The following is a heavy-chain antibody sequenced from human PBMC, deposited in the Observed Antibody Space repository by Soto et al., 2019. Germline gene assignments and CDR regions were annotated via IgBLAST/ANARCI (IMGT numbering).Heavy chain of an antibody. CDR1: GASMNNYY. CDR2: MYYSGSS. D-gene: IGHD3-16*01. V-gene: IGHV4-59*01. J-gene: IGHJ4*02. Sequence: SETLSLTCSVSGASMNNYYGSWVRQPPGKGLEWIGYMYYSGSSNYNSSLKSRVTISVDTSKNQLSLKLSSVTAADTAVYYCVRSVHSFGGVVWGLGTLVTVSS. CDR3: VRSVHSFGGVV.